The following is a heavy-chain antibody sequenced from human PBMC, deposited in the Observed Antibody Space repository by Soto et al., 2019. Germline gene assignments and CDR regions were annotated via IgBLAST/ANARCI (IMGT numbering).Heavy chain of an antibody. CDR3: AKDEGLLWSGELV. CDR1: GVSVTTGGGYY. CDR2: IYYSGST. V-gene: IGHV4-31*03. Sequence: QVQLKESGPGLVKPSQTLSLTCSVSGVSVTTGGGYYWSWIRQHPGKGLEGIGYIYYSGSTYYTPTLNSRVTISADPSTNQFSLTMTSVTVAETAVYFCAKDEGLLWSGELVWGQGILVTVSS. J-gene: IGHJ4*02. D-gene: IGHD3-10*01.